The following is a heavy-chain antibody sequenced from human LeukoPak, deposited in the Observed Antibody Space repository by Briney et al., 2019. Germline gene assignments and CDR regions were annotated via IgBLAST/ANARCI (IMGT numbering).Heavy chain of an antibody. V-gene: IGHV3-23*01. CDR3: AKDGYYDSSAYYYVRYFDL. J-gene: IGHJ2*01. CDR1: GFTFSIYG. CDR2: MSGSGGST. Sequence: GRSLRLSCAASGFTFSIYGMSWVRQAPGRGLEWVSAMSGSGGSTYYADSVKGRFTISRDNSKNTLYLQMSSLRAEDTAVYYCAKDGYYDSSAYYYVRYFDLWGRGTLVTVSS. D-gene: IGHD3-22*01.